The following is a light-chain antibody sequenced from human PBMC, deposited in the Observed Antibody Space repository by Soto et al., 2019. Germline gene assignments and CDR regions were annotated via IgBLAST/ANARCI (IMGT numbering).Light chain of an antibody. V-gene: IGKV3D-20*02. CDR3: QQCSNWPPEIT. CDR2: GAS. Sequence: EIVMTQSPATLSVSPGERASVSCRASQSVSSSYLAWYQQKPGQAPRLLIYGASSRATGIPARFSGSGSGTDFTLTISSLEPEDFAVYYCQQCSNWPPEITFGQGTRLEIK. J-gene: IGKJ5*01. CDR1: QSVSSSY.